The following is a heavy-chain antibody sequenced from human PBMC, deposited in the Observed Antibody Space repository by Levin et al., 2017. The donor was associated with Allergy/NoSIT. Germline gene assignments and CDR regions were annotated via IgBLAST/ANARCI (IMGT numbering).Heavy chain of an antibody. CDR2: IYYNGKT. D-gene: IGHD1-26*01. CDR1: GGSVSTYY. Sequence: GSLRLSCTVSGGSVSTYYWSWVRQPPGKGLEWIGYIYYNGKTKYNPSLKSRVTISVDTSKNHFSLKLSSATAADTAVYYCARDRVAVGAEDHYFYGMDVWGQGTTVTVSS. V-gene: IGHV4-59*02. CDR3: ARDRVAVGAEDHYFYGMDV. J-gene: IGHJ6*02.